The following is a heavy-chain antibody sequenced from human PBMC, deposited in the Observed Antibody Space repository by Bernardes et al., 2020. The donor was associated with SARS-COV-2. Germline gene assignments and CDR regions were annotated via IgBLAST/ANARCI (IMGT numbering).Heavy chain of an antibody. CDR3: AKDGGYCSGGNCYSGGWFDP. Sequence: GGSLRLSCAAFGFIFSNYAMSWVRQAPGKGLEWVSAISSSGGSTYYADSVKGRFAISRDNSKNTLYLQMNSLRAEDTAVYYCAKDGGYCSGGNCYSGGWFDPWGQGTLVTVSS. CDR1: GFIFSNYA. V-gene: IGHV3-23*01. D-gene: IGHD2-15*01. J-gene: IGHJ5*02. CDR2: ISSSGGST.